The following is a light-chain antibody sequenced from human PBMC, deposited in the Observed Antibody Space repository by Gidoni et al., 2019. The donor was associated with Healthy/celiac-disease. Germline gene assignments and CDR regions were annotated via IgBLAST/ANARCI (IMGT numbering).Light chain of an antibody. CDR1: KLGDKY. CDR3: QAWVSSTVV. J-gene: IGLJ2*01. Sequence: SYELTQPPSVSVSPGQTASITCSGDKLGDKYACWYQQKPGQSPVLVIYQDSKRPSGIPARFSGSNSGNTATLTISGTQAMDEADYYCQAWVSSTVVFGGGTTLTVL. V-gene: IGLV3-1*01. CDR2: QDS.